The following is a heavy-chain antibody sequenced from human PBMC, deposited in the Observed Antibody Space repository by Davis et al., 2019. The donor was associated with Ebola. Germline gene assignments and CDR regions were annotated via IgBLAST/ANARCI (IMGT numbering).Heavy chain of an antibody. CDR3: ALGIAAAGTVGSWFDP. J-gene: IGHJ5*02. CDR2: IYSGGST. V-gene: IGHV3-53*01. D-gene: IGHD6-13*01. CDR1: GFTVSSNY. Sequence: PGGSLRLSCAASGFTVSSNYMSWVRQAPGKGLEWVSVIYSGGSTYYADSVKGRFTISRDNSKNTLYLQMNSLRAEDTAVYYCALGIAAAGTVGSWFDPWGQGTLVTVSS.